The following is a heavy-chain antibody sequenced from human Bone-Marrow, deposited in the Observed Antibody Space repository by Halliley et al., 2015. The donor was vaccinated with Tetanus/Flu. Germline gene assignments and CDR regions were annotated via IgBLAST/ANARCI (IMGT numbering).Heavy chain of an antibody. J-gene: IGHJ4*02. V-gene: IGHV3-66*01. CDR2: MYAGGGK. D-gene: IGHD2-15*01. Sequence: EWVSVMYAGGGKYYGDSVKGRFIISRDNSENTVHLQMNNLRAEDSGIYFCARDANGGGSCFYNWGRGTPATVSS. CDR3: ARDANGGGSCFYN.